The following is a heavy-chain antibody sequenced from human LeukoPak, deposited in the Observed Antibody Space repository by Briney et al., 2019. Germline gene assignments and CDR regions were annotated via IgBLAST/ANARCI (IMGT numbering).Heavy chain of an antibody. Sequence: PGGSLRLSCAASGFTFSSYSMNWLRQAPGKGLEWVSSISSSSSYIDYADSVKGRFTISRDNAKNSLYLQMNSLRAEDTGVYYCERDNGPRRNDYWGQGTLVTVSS. J-gene: IGHJ4*02. V-gene: IGHV3-21*01. CDR3: ERDNGPRRNDY. CDR2: ISSSSSYI. CDR1: GFTFSSYS.